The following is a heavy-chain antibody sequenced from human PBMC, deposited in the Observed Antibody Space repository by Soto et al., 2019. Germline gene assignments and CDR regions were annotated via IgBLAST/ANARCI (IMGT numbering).Heavy chain of an antibody. V-gene: IGHV3-21*02. Sequence: EVQLVESGGGLVEPGGSLRLSCTASGFTFTTFTMNWVRQAPGKGLEWVSSISSGSNFIYYAASVRGRFTISRDNAKKSLYLQMSSLRAEDTAVYYCAKDHAGTTSHPDFWGQGTLVSVSS. D-gene: IGHD3-10*01. CDR3: AKDHAGTTSHPDF. CDR1: GFTFTTFT. J-gene: IGHJ4*02. CDR2: ISSGSNFI.